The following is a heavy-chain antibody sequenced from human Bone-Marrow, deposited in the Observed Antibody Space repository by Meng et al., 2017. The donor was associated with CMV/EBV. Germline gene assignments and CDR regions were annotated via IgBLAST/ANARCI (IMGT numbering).Heavy chain of an antibody. CDR2: LNGDGGST. CDR3: ARGGGSHPDYYYGLDV. Sequence: GESLKISCAASGFTFTDYWMHWVRQAPGKGLVWVSRLNGDGGSTNYVHSVRGRFTISRDNAKNMFYLQMNSLRAEDTAVYYCARGGGSHPDYYYGLDVWGQGTTVTVSS. CDR1: GFTFTDYW. V-gene: IGHV3-74*01. D-gene: IGHD3-10*01. J-gene: IGHJ6*02.